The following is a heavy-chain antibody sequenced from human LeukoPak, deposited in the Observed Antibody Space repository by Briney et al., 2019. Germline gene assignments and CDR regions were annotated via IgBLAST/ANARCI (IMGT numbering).Heavy chain of an antibody. V-gene: IGHV1-69*06. J-gene: IGHJ5*02. CDR2: IIPIFGTA. CDR3: ARGDITIFGVVPFDP. Sequence: ASVKVSCKASGGTFSSYAISWVRQAPGQGLEWMGGIIPIFGTANYAQKFQGRVTITADKSTSTAYMELSSLRSEDTAVYYCARGDITIFGVVPFDPWGQGTLVTVSS. CDR1: GGTFSSYA. D-gene: IGHD3-3*01.